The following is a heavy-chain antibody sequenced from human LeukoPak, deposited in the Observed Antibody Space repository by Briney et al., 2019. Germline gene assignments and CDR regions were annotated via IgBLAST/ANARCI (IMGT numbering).Heavy chain of an antibody. CDR3: ASPTAYYYDSSGFDI. CDR1: GGTFSSYA. CDR2: IIPIFGTA. V-gene: IGHV1-69*05. J-gene: IGHJ3*02. Sequence: SVKVSCKXSGGTFSSYAISWVRQAPGQGLEWMGGIIPIFGTANYAQKFQGRVTITTDESTSTAYMELSSLRSEDTAVYYCASPTAYYYDSSGFDIWGQGTMVTVSS. D-gene: IGHD3-22*01.